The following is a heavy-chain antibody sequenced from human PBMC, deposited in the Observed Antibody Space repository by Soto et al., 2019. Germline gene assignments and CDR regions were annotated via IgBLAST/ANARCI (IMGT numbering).Heavy chain of an antibody. J-gene: IGHJ6*02. Sequence: QVQLVESGGGVVQPGRSLRLSCAASGFTFSSYGMHWVRQAPGKGLEWVAVISYDGSNKYYADSVKGRFTISRDNSKNTLYLQMNSLRAEDTAVYYCAKDKTTFGPYGGRNRYYYYGMDVWGQGTTVTVSS. CDR3: AKDKTTFGPYGGRNRYYYYGMDV. CDR1: GFTFSSYG. CDR2: ISYDGSNK. D-gene: IGHD4-17*01. V-gene: IGHV3-30*18.